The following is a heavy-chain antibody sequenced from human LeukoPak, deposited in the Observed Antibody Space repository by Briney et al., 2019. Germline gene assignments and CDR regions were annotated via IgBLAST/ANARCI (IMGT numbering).Heavy chain of an antibody. CDR1: GGSISSSNW. D-gene: IGHD3-22*01. J-gene: IGHJ4*02. Sequence: PSETLSLTCAVSGGSISSSNWWSWVRQPPGKGLEWIGEIYHSGSTNYNPSLKSRVTISVDKSKNQFSLKLSSVTAADTAVYYCARDNYYYDSSGYLQPGQTFDYWGQGTLVTVSS. V-gene: IGHV4-4*02. CDR3: ARDNYYYDSSGYLQPGQTFDY. CDR2: IYHSGST.